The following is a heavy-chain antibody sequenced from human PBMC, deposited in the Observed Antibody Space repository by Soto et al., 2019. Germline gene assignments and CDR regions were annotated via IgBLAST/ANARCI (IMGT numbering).Heavy chain of an antibody. Sequence: QLQLQESGPGLVKPSETLSLTCTVSGGSISSSSYYWGWIRQPPGKGLEWIGSIYYSGSTYYNPSLKSRVNISVDTSKNQFSLKLSSVTAADTAVYYCARLSDYGGNSGVDYWGQGTLVTVSS. J-gene: IGHJ4*02. D-gene: IGHD4-17*01. CDR3: ARLSDYGGNSGVDY. CDR1: GGSISSSSYY. CDR2: IYYSGST. V-gene: IGHV4-39*01.